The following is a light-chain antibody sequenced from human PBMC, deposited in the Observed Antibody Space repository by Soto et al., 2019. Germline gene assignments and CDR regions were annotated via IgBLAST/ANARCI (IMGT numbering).Light chain of an antibody. CDR3: QKYNSAPPT. Sequence: DIPMTQSPSSLSASVGDRVTITCRASQGISKYLAWYQQKPGKVPKLLIYAASTSQSGVPSRFSGSGSGTDFTLTINSLQPEDVATYYCQKYNSAPPTFGQGTKVEVK. CDR2: AAS. V-gene: IGKV1-27*01. CDR1: QGISKY. J-gene: IGKJ1*01.